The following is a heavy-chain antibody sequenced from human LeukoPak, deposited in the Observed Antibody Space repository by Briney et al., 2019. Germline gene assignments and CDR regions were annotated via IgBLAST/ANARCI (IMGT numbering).Heavy chain of an antibody. D-gene: IGHD3-3*01. Sequence: PGGSLRLSCAASGLTFSSYGMHWVRQAPGKGLEWVAAISNDGSNKYYTDSVEGRFTIFRDNSKNTLYLQMNSLRAEDTAVYYCARDRNDFWSGYHTSSYFDYWGQGTLVTVSS. CDR3: ARDRNDFWSGYHTSSYFDY. J-gene: IGHJ4*02. CDR1: GLTFSSYG. CDR2: ISNDGSNK. V-gene: IGHV3-30*03.